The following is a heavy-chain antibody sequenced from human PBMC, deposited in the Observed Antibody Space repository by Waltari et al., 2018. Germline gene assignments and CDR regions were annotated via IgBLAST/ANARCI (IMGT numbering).Heavy chain of an antibody. V-gene: IGHV3-7*01. J-gene: IGHJ4*02. CDR1: GFSFNTYW. Sequence: EVQLVESGGGLVQPGGSLRLSCAASGFSFNTYWMTWFRQAPGKGLEWVANIKGDGSEKIYVESVKGRFTISRDNAKNSLYLQMNSLRAEDSAVYYCARGRGCDYWGQGTLVTVSS. CDR3: ARGRGCDY. CDR2: IKGDGSEK. D-gene: IGHD6-25*01.